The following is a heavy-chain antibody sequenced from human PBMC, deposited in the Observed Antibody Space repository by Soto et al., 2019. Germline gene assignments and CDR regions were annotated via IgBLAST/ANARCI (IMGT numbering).Heavy chain of an antibody. CDR2: INIDGSIT. J-gene: IGHJ4*02. Sequence: EVQLVESGGGLVQPGGSLRLSCAASGFTFSSSWMHWVRQAPGKGLVWVSRINIDGSITSYADSVKGRFTISRDNAKNTLYLQMNSLRAEGTAVYYCARAYGDNWGQGTLVTVSS. CDR3: ARAYGDN. V-gene: IGHV3-74*01. D-gene: IGHD4-17*01. CDR1: GFTFSSSW.